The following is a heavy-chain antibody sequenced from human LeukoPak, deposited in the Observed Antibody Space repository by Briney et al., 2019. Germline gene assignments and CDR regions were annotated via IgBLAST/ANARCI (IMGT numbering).Heavy chain of an antibody. CDR1: GYRFTDYY. D-gene: IGHD3-10*01. CDR2: INPNSGAGTGT. CDR3: ARDEASDYYMDV. V-gene: IGHV1-2*02. Sequence: ASVKVSCKASGYRFTDYYISWLRQAPGQGLEGRGWINPNSGAGTGTKYAPKFQGRVTMTRDTSISTAYMELSKLTSDDTAVYFCARDEASDYYMDVWGKGTPVSVSS. J-gene: IGHJ6*03.